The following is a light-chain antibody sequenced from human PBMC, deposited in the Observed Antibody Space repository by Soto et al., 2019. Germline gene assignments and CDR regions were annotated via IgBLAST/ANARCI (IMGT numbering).Light chain of an antibody. V-gene: IGLV2-14*01. J-gene: IGLJ1*01. CDR2: EVS. CDR1: SSAVGGYNY. Sequence: QSALTQPASVSGSPGQSITISCTGTSSAVGGYNYVSWYQQHPGKAPKLMIYEVSNRPSGVSNRFSGSKSGNTASLTISGLQAEDEADYYCSSYTSSSTPFYVFGTGTKLTVL. CDR3: SSYTSSSTPFYV.